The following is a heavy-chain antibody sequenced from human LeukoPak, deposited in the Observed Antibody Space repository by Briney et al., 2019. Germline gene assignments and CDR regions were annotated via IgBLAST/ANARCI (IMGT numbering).Heavy chain of an antibody. D-gene: IGHD2-15*01. Sequence: SETLSLTCTVSGGSISDFYWSWIRQPPGKGLEWIGFIFYRGSTNYNPSLKRRVTISVDTSKNQFSLKVRSVTAADTAVYYCARLWSPMVEIDYWGQGTLVTVSS. J-gene: IGHJ4*02. CDR2: IFYRGST. CDR3: ARLWSPMVEIDY. CDR1: GGSISDFY. V-gene: IGHV4-59*08.